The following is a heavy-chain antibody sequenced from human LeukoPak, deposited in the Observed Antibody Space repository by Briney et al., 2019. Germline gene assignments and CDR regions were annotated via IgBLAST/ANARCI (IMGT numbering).Heavy chain of an antibody. D-gene: IGHD5-18*01. V-gene: IGHV1-2*06. J-gene: IGHJ4*02. CDR2: INPNSGGT. CDR3: ARVGTTGYSYGYGAAADY. CDR1: GYTFTGYY. Sequence: ASVKASCKASGYTFTGYYMHWVRQAPGQGLEWMGRINPNSGGTNYAQKFQGRVTMTRDTSISTAYMELSRLRSDDTAVYYCARVGTTGYSYGYGAAADYWGQGTLVTVSS.